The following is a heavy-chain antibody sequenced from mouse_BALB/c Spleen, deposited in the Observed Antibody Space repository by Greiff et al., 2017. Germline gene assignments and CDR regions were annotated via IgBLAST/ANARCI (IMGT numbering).Heavy chain of an antibody. CDR2: ISSGGSYT. CDR1: GFTFSSYG. V-gene: IGHV5-6*01. Sequence: EVQGVESGGDLVKPGGSLKLSCAASGFTFSSYGMSWVRQTPDKRLEWVATISSGGSYTYYPDSVKGRFTISRDNAKNTLYLQMSSLKSEDTAMYYCARGGVGPDYWGQGTTLTVSS. CDR3: ARGGVGPDY. J-gene: IGHJ2*01.